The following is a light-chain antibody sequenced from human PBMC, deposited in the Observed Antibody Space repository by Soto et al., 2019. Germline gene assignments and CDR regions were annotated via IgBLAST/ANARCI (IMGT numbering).Light chain of an antibody. CDR2: GVS. CDR3: QQYNNWPPLP. Sequence: EIVLTQSPGTLSLSPGERATLSCRASQSVTSNLAWYQHKPGQAPRLLIYGVSIRATGIPARFSGSGSETKFTLTICSLQSEEFAVYYCQQYNNWPPLPFAGGTKVDIK. V-gene: IGKV3-15*01. J-gene: IGKJ4*01. CDR1: QSVTSN.